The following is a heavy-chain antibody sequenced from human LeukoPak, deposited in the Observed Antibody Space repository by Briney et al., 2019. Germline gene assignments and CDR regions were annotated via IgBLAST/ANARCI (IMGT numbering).Heavy chain of an antibody. J-gene: IGHJ6*02. V-gene: IGHV4-61*02. CDR2: IYISGST. D-gene: IGHD2-2*01. CDR1: GGSISSGSYY. CDR3: ARDIVVVPGANYYYYYGMDV. Sequence: SQTLSLTCTVSGGSISSGSYYWSWIRQPAGKGLEWIGRIYISGSTNYNPSLKSRVTISVDTSKNQFSLKLSSVTAADTAVYYCARDIVVVPGANYYYYYGMDVWGQGTTVTVSS.